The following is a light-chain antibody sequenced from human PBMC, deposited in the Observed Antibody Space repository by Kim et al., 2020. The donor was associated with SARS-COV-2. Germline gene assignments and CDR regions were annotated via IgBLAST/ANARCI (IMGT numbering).Light chain of an antibody. Sequence: SYELTQPPSVSVAPGKTARITCGGNNIGSKSVHWYQQKPGQAPVLDIYHDSDRPSGIPERFSGSNSGNTATLTISRVEAGDEADYYCQVWDSSSDHVVFG. CDR1: NIGSKS. CDR3: QVWDSSSDHVV. J-gene: IGLJ2*01. CDR2: HDS. V-gene: IGLV3-21*04.